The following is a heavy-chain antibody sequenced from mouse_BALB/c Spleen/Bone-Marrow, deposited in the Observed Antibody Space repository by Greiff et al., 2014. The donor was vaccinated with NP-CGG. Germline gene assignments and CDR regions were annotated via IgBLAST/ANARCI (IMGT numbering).Heavy chain of an antibody. Sequence: DVHLVESGGGLVKPGGSLKLSCAASGFTFSSYAMSWVRQTPEKRLEWVATISSGGSYTYYADSVKGRFTISRDTAKNTLYLQMSSLRSEDTAMYYCARQDYYGSSPHWHFDVWGAGTTVTVSS. D-gene: IGHD1-1*01. CDR1: GFTFSSYA. J-gene: IGHJ1*01. CDR2: ISSGGSYT. CDR3: ARQDYYGSSPHWHFDV. V-gene: IGHV5-9-3*01.